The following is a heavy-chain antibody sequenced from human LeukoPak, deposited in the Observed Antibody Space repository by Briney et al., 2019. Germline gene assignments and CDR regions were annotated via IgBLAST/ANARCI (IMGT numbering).Heavy chain of an antibody. CDR2: IAYDGGLK. J-gene: IGHJ4*02. Sequence: QPGRSLRLSCAASGVSFSDYTIHWVRQAPGKGLERVAVIAYDGGLKLYADSVRGRFIISRDNSRRTLYLQMNSLRPEDTAVYYCARDWTLGAPDYFDYWGQGTLVTVSS. V-gene: IGHV3-30*04. D-gene: IGHD3/OR15-3a*01. CDR1: GVSFSDYT. CDR3: ARDWTLGAPDYFDY.